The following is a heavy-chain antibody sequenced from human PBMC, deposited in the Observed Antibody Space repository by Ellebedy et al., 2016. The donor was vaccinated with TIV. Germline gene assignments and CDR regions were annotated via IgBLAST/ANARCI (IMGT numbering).Heavy chain of an antibody. CDR1: GGTFSSYV. D-gene: IGHD6-19*01. Sequence: AASVKVSCKASGGTFSSYVISWVRQAPGQGLEWMGRIIPILGIANYAQKFQGRVTITADKSTSTAYMELSSLRSEDTAVYYCAREPSGVGWYDSSWFDPWGQGTLVTVSS. CDR3: AREPSGVGWYDSSWFDP. J-gene: IGHJ5*02. V-gene: IGHV1-69*04. CDR2: IIPILGIA.